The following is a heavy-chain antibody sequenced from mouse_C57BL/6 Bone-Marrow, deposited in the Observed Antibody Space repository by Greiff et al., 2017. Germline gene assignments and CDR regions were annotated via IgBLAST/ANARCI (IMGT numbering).Heavy chain of an antibody. J-gene: IGHJ4*01. V-gene: IGHV14-4*01. Sequence: VQLKESGAELVRPGASVKLSCTASGFNIKDDYMHWVKQRPEQGLEWIGWIDPENGDTEYASKFQGKATITADTSSSTAYLQLSSLTSEDTAVYYCTKIYYAMDYWGQGTAVTVSS. CDR1: GFNIKDDY. CDR2: IDPENGDT. CDR3: TKIYYAMDY.